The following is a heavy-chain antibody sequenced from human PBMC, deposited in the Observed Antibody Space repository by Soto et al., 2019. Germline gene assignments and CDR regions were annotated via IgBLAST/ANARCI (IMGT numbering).Heavy chain of an antibody. Sequence: QVQLVESGGGVVQPGRSLRLSCAASGFTFSSYGMHWVRQAPGKGLEWVAVIWYDGGNKYYADSVKGRFTISRDNSKNTLYLQMNSLRAEDTAVYYCARGWYCSGDCYEWYFDLWGRGTLVTVSS. J-gene: IGHJ2*01. CDR2: IWYDGGNK. V-gene: IGHV3-33*01. D-gene: IGHD2-21*02. CDR1: GFTFSSYG. CDR3: ARGWYCSGDCYEWYFDL.